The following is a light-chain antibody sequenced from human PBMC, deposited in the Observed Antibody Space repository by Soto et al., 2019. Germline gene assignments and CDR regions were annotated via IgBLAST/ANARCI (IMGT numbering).Light chain of an antibody. J-gene: IGKJ2*01. CDR3: QQSYRTPYT. CDR1: QSISKY. Sequence: DIQMTQSPSSLSASVGDRVTITCRASQSISKYLNWYQQKPGKAPSLLMYAVSSLQGGVPPRFSGSASGTNCSLTSAGLQREDFATYHCQQSYRTPYTFGQGTKLEI. V-gene: IGKV1-39*01. CDR2: AVS.